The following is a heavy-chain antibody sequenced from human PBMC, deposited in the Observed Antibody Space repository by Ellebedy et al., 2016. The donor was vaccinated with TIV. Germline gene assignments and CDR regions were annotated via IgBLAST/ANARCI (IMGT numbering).Heavy chain of an antibody. CDR3: ARGGSGTYIHHAFDY. Sequence: GESLKISWTAAGFTFSSYAMSCVRQAPGKGLEWVSGITGSGDTTYYADSVKGRFTISRDHSKNTLQLQMSGLTAGDTAVDYCARGGSGTYIHHAFDYWGRGTLVTVSS. CDR1: GFTFSSYA. J-gene: IGHJ4*02. CDR2: ITGSGDTT. V-gene: IGHV3-23*01. D-gene: IGHD3-16*01.